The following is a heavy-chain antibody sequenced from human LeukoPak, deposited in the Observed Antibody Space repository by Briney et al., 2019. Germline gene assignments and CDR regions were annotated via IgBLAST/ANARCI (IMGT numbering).Heavy chain of an antibody. CDR2: IYYSGST. J-gene: IGHJ6*02. V-gene: IGHV4-59*08. Sequence: PSETLSLTCTVSGGSISSYYWSWIRQPPGKGLEWIGYIYYSGSTNYNPSLKSRVTISVDTSKNQFSLKLSSVTAADTAVYYCASLYDSSGYYYYGMDVWGQGTTVTVSS. D-gene: IGHD3-22*01. CDR1: GGSISSYY. CDR3: ASLYDSSGYYYYGMDV.